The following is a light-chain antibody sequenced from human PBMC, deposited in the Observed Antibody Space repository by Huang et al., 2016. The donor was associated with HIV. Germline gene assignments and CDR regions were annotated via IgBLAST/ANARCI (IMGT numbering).Light chain of an antibody. Sequence: IQMTQSPTSLSASIGDRVSIACRARQNINTSLNWYQQKPGKAPKLLISSASTLHRGVPSRFSGSGSGTDFTLTIRGLQLDDFATYYCQQSYSALSSFGPGTRL. J-gene: IGKJ5*01. V-gene: IGKV1-39*01. CDR3: QQSYSALSS. CDR1: QNINTS. CDR2: SAS.